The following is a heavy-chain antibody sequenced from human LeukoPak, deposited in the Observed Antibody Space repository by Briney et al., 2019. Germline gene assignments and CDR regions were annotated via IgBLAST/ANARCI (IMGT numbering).Heavy chain of an antibody. CDR1: GGSISNYY. Sequence: SETLSLTCTVSGGSISNYYWTWIRQPPGKGLEWIAYVYYSGSTNYNPSLKSRVSISVDTSKNQFSLKLSSVTAADTAVYYCARDDNSNYANWFDPWGPGTLVTVSS. CDR3: ARDDNSNYANWFDP. V-gene: IGHV4-59*12. CDR2: VYYSGST. D-gene: IGHD4-11*01. J-gene: IGHJ5*02.